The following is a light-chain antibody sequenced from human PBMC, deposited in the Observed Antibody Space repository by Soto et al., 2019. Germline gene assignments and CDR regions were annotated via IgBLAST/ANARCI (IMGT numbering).Light chain of an antibody. CDR3: HQYKKWPPIT. Sequence: EIVMTQSPATLSVSPGERATLSCRSSHSVRSDLAWYQHQPGQSHRLLIFDASTRATGIPARFSGSGSGTEFTPTISNLQSQDFAVYYCHQYKKWPPITFGQGTRLDIK. CDR1: HSVRSD. CDR2: DAS. V-gene: IGKV3-15*01. J-gene: IGKJ5*01.